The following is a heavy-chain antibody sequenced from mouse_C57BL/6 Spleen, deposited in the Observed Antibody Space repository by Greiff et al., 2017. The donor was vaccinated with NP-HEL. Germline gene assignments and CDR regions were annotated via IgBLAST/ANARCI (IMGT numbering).Heavy chain of an antibody. D-gene: IGHD6-1*01. CDR2: ISSGSSTI. J-gene: IGHJ1*03. V-gene: IGHV5-17*01. CDR1: GFTFSDYG. Sequence: EVKVVESGGGLVKPGGSLKLSCAASGFTFSDYGMHWVRQAPEKGLEWVAYISSGSSTIYYADTVKGRFTFSRDNAKNTLFLQITRLRSEDTAMYYCGKPEFLDWYFDVWGTGTTVTVSS. CDR3: GKPEFLDWYFDV.